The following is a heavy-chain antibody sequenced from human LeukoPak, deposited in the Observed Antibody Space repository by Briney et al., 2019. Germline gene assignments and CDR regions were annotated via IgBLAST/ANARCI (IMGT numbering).Heavy chain of an antibody. D-gene: IGHD3-16*01. CDR2: IYYSGST. CDR3: ARAPASMITFGGVADY. J-gene: IGHJ4*02. CDR1: GGSISSYY. V-gene: IGHV4-59*01. Sequence: SETLSLTCTVSGGSISSYYWSWIRQPPGKGLEWIGYIYYSGSTNYNPSLKSRVTISVDTSKNQFSLKLSSVTAADTAVYYCARAPASMITFGGVADYWGQGTLVTVSS.